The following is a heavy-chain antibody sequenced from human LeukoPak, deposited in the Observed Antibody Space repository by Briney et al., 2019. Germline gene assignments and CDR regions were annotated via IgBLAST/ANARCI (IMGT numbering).Heavy chain of an antibody. Sequence: GGSLRLSCAASGFTSSSYGMHWVRQAPGKGLEWVAVISYDGSNKYYADSVKGRFTISRDNSKNTLYLQMNSLRAEDTAVYYCAKVQGTTYYYDSSGYYYFDYWGQGTLVTVSS. CDR1: GFTSSSYG. D-gene: IGHD3-22*01. J-gene: IGHJ4*02. CDR2: ISYDGSNK. CDR3: AKVQGTTYYYDSSGYYYFDY. V-gene: IGHV3-30*18.